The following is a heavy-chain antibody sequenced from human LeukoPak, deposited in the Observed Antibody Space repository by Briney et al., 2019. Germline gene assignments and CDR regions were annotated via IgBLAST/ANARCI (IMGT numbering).Heavy chain of an antibody. CDR3: AREVYCSSTSCQGGWFDP. V-gene: IGHV4-59*01. Sequence: SETLSLTCTVSGGSISSYYWSWIRQPPGKGLEWIGYIYYSGSTNCNPSLKSRVTISVDTSKNQFSLKLSSVTAADTAVYYCAREVYCSSTSCQGGWFDPWGQGTLVTVSS. J-gene: IGHJ5*02. D-gene: IGHD2-2*01. CDR2: IYYSGST. CDR1: GGSISSYY.